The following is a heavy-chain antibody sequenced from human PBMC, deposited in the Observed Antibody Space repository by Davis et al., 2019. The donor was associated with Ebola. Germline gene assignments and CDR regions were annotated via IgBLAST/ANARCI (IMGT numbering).Heavy chain of an antibody. CDR3: ARDVGVEFDY. V-gene: IGHV3-23*01. Sequence: GGSLRLSCAASGYTFRIHAMTWVRQAPGKGLEWVSALSGSGGLSYYADSVKGRFTISRDNSKNTLYLQMDSLTAEDTAVYYCARDVGVEFDYWGQGTLVTVSS. D-gene: IGHD3-10*01. CDR2: LSGSGGLS. J-gene: IGHJ4*02. CDR1: GYTFRIHA.